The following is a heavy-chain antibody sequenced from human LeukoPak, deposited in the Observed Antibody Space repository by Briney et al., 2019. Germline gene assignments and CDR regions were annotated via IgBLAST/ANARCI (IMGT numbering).Heavy chain of an antibody. Sequence: PSETLSLTCTVSGGSISSYYWGWIRQPAGKGLEWIGRIYTSGSTNYNPSLKSRVTMSVDTSKNQFSLKLSSVTAADTAVYYCARGPGGVVVPAAMVYYYYMDVWGKGTTVTVSS. CDR2: IYTSGST. D-gene: IGHD2-2*01. CDR3: ARGPGGVVVPAAMVYYYYMDV. V-gene: IGHV4-4*07. CDR1: GGSISSYY. J-gene: IGHJ6*03.